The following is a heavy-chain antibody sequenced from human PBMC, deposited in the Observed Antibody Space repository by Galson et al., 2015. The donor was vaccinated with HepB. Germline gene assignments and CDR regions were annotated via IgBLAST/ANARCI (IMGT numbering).Heavy chain of an antibody. CDR1: GDSVSSNTTA. D-gene: IGHD1-26*01. J-gene: IGHJ4*02. CDR3: AGVGGMSGTYYFDY. CDR2: TYYGSKWYN. V-gene: IGHV6-1*01. Sequence: CAISGDSVSSNTTAWNWIRQSPSRGLEWLGRTYYGSKWYNDYAVSVRRRIIIKPDTSKNQFSLHLNSVTPEDTAVYYCAGVGGMSGTYYFDYWGQGALVAVSS.